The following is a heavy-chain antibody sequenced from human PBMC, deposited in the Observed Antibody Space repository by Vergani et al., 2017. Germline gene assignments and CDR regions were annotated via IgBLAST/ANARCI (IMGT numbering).Heavy chain of an antibody. D-gene: IGHD6-13*01. CDR3: AGALVRLTIDY. Sequence: QVQLVQSGAEVKKPGASVKVSCKASGYTFTSYYMHWVRQAPGQGLEWMGIINPSVGSTSYAQKFQGRVTMTRDTSTSTVYMELSSLRSEDTAVYYCAGALVRLTIDYWGQGTLVTVSS. CDR1: GYTFTSYY. CDR2: INPSVGST. V-gene: IGHV1-46*01. J-gene: IGHJ4*02.